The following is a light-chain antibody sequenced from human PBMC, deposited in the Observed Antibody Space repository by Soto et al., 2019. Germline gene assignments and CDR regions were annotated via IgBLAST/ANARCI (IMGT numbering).Light chain of an antibody. J-gene: IGKJ4*01. CDR1: QSIISNY. V-gene: IGKV3-20*01. CDR3: QQYGYPQLT. CDR2: GAS. Sequence: EIVLTQSPGTLSLSPGETVTLSCRTSQSIISNYVAWFQHKPGQAPRLLIYGASSRAPGIPERFSGSGSGTDFSLTINRLEPEDSAVFYCQQYGYPQLTFGGGTKVDIK.